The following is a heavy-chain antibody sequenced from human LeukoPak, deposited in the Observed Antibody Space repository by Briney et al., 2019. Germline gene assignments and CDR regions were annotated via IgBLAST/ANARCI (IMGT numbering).Heavy chain of an antibody. CDR3: AKGGAQV. CDR2: ISSSGGTT. V-gene: IGHV3-23*01. J-gene: IGHJ4*02. Sequence: GGSLRLSCAASGFTFISYAIHWVRQAPGKGLEWVSAISSSGGTTYYADSVRGRFIISRDSSKNTLYLQMSSLRVEDTAVYYCAKGGAQVGGQGTLVTVSS. D-gene: IGHD1-26*01. CDR1: GFTFISYA.